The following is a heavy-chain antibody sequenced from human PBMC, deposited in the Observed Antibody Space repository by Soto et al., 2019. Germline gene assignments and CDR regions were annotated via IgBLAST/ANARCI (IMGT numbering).Heavy chain of an antibody. CDR2: INHSGST. J-gene: IGHJ4*01. Sequence: SETLSLTCAVYGGSFSGYHWSWIRQPPGKGLEWIGEINHSGSTNYNPSLKSRVTISVDTSKNQFSLKLSSVTAADTAVYYCARSYSSSWYNYWGHGTLVTPSS. CDR3: ARSYSSSWYNY. CDR1: GGSFSGYH. V-gene: IGHV4-34*01. D-gene: IGHD6-13*01.